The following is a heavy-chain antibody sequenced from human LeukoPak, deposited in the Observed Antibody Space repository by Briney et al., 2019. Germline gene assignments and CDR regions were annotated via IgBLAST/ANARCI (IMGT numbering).Heavy chain of an antibody. Sequence: GGSLRLSCAASGFTFSSYAMSWVRQAPGKGLEWVSLNDSGGNTYYADSVKGRFTISRDNSKNTLYLQMNSLRAEDTAVYYCAKDRGGNGGYFDYWGQGTLVTVSS. CDR3: AKDRGGNGGYFDY. CDR1: GFTFSSYA. D-gene: IGHD2-15*01. V-gene: IGHV3-23*01. J-gene: IGHJ4*02. CDR2: NDSGGNT.